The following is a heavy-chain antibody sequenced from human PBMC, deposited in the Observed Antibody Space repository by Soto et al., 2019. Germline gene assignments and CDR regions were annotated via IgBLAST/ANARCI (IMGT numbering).Heavy chain of an antibody. V-gene: IGHV4-59*01. Sequence: SETLSLTCTVSGGSISSYYWSWIRQPPGKGLEWIGYIYYSGSTNYNPSLKSRVTISVDTSKNQFSLKLSSVTAADTAVYYCARVAYDILTGYYNSYYYYYMDVWGKGTTVTVSS. CDR1: GGSISSYY. CDR2: IYYSGST. D-gene: IGHD3-9*01. J-gene: IGHJ6*03. CDR3: ARVAYDILTGYYNSYYYYYMDV.